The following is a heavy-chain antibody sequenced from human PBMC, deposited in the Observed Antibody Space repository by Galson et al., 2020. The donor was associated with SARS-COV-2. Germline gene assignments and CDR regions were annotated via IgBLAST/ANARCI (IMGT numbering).Heavy chain of an antibody. J-gene: IGHJ6*02. D-gene: IGHD2-2*01. CDR3: ASAEIPAARGYYYYYGMDV. CDR2: IKQDGSEK. V-gene: IGHV3-7*01. CDR1: GFTFSSYW. Sequence: GGSLRLSCAASGFTFSSYWMSWVRQAPGKGLEWVANIKQDGSEKYYVDSVKGRFTISRDNAKNLLYLQMNSLRAEDTAVYYCASAEIPAARGYYYYYGMDVWGQGTTVTVSS.